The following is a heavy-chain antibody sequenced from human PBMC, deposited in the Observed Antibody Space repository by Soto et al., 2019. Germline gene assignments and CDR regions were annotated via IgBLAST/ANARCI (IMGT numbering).Heavy chain of an antibody. D-gene: IGHD1-1*01. CDR1: GFSFSSHG. CDR2: IWHDGSNK. Sequence: GGSLRLSCAASGFSFSSHGMHWVRRARGKGLEWVAVIWHDGSNKHYTDSVKGRFKISRDNSESTLYLQMNSLRVKDTPVNYCATKVGDDFDHRGQVTLVTDSS. CDR3: ATKVGDDFDH. V-gene: IGHV3-33*08. J-gene: IGHJ4*02.